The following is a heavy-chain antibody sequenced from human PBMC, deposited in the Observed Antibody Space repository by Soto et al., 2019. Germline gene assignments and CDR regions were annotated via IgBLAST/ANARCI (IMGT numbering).Heavy chain of an antibody. CDR2: ISGSGGST. Sequence: GGSLRLSCAASGFTFSSYAMSWVRQAPGKGLEWVSAISGSGGSTYYADSVKGRFTISRDNSKNTLYLQMNSLRAEDTAVYYCAKSRKFRIAAAGTDFDYWGQGTLVTVSS. CDR3: AKSRKFRIAAAGTDFDY. CDR1: GFTFSSYA. V-gene: IGHV3-23*01. D-gene: IGHD6-13*01. J-gene: IGHJ4*02.